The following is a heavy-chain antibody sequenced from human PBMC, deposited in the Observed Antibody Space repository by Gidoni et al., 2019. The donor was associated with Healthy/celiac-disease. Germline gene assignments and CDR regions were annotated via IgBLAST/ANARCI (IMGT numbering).Heavy chain of an antibody. V-gene: IGHV3-64D*06. Sequence: EVQLVDSGGGLVQPGGSLRLSCSASGFTFSSSAMHWVRQAPGKGLEYVSTISSNGVSTYYADSVKGRFTISRDNSKNTLYLQMSSLRAEDTAVYYCVKDPLPRLGGFVVVPAAPFDYWGQGTLVTVSS. D-gene: IGHD2-2*01. CDR2: ISSNGVST. J-gene: IGHJ4*02. CDR1: GFTFSSSA. CDR3: VKDPLPRLGGFVVVPAAPFDY.